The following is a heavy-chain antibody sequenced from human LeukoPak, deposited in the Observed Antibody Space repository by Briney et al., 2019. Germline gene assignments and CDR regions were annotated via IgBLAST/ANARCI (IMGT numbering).Heavy chain of an antibody. Sequence: PAASVKVSCKASGYTFTSYYMHWVRQAPGQGLEWMGIINPSGGSATFAQKLQGRVTMTRDTSATTAYMELSSLRSEDTAVYYCARAPGSGSYSVFDYWGQGTLVTVSS. CDR3: ARAPGSGSYSVFDY. V-gene: IGHV1-46*04. CDR1: GYTFTSYY. D-gene: IGHD1-26*01. J-gene: IGHJ4*02. CDR2: INPSGGSA.